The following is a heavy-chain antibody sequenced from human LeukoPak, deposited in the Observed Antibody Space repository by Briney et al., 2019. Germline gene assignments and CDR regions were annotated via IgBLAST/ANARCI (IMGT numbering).Heavy chain of an antibody. CDR3: ARGGSGTXLFXX. Sequence: SETLSLTCTVSGGSISSYYWSWIRQPAGKGLEWIGRIYSSGSTNYNPSFESRVTMSEDAPNNQFSLKPNSVTAADTAVYYCARGGSGTXLFXXWGQXTLXT. CDR2: IYSSGST. CDR1: GGSISSYY. J-gene: IGHJ4*02. D-gene: IGHD1-26*01. V-gene: IGHV4-4*07.